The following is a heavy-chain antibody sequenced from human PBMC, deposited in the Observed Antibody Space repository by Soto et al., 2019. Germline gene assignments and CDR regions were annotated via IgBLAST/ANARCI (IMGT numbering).Heavy chain of an antibody. CDR3: ARSRIQLWRGWFDP. V-gene: IGHV3-33*01. CDR1: VFTFSSYG. CDR2: IWYDGSNK. Sequence: WGSLRVSCASSVFTFSSYGMHWVRQAPGKGLEWVAVIWYDGSNKYYADSVKGRFTISRDNSKNTLYLQMNSLRAEDTAVYYCARSRIQLWRGWFDPWGQGTMVTVSS. D-gene: IGHD5-18*01. J-gene: IGHJ5*02.